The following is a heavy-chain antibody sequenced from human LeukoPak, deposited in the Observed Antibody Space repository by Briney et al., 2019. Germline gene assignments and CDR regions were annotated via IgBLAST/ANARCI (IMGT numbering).Heavy chain of an antibody. Sequence: SPTLSLTCTVSGGSISSGGYYWSWIRQHPGKGLEWLGYISYSGSTYYNPSLKSRLTISVDTSKNQFSLRLSSVTAADTAVYYCARDRSDSSGYYALTYWGQGSLVTVSS. J-gene: IGHJ4*02. CDR3: ARDRSDSSGYYALTY. CDR1: GGSISSGGYY. V-gene: IGHV4-31*03. CDR2: ISYSGST. D-gene: IGHD3-22*01.